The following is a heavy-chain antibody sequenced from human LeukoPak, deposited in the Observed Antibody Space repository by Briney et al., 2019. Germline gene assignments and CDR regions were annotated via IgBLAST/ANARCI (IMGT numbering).Heavy chain of an antibody. CDR2: IYYSGST. J-gene: IGHJ4*02. V-gene: IGHV4-39*01. D-gene: IGHD5-18*01. CDR3: ARQFVGYSFFDY. CDR1: GGSISSSSYY. Sequence: SETLSLTCTVSGGSISSSSYYWGWIRQPPGKGLEWVGSIYYSGSTYYNPSLKSRVTISVDTSKNQFSLKLSSGTAADTAVYYCARQFVGYSFFDYRGQGTLVTVSS.